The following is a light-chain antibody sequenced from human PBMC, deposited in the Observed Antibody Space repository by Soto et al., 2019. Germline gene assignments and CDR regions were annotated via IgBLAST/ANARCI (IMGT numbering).Light chain of an antibody. CDR1: QSVSSN. J-gene: IGKJ1*01. Sequence: EIVMTQSPATLSVSPGERATLSCRASQSVSSNLAWYQQKPGQAPTLLIYGASTRATGIPARFSGSGSGTEFTLTISSLQSEDFAVYYCQQYNNWRPQTFGQGTKVEIK. V-gene: IGKV3-15*01. CDR2: GAS. CDR3: QQYNNWRPQT.